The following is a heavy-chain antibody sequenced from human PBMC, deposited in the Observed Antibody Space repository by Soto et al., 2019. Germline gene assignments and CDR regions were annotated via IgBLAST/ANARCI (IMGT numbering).Heavy chain of an antibody. CDR1: GGSVSSGGYY. D-gene: IGHD1-26*01. Sequence: LSLTCTVSGGSVSSGGYYWSWIRQHPGKGLEWIGYIYYSGSTYYNPSLKSRVTISVDTSKNQFSLKLSSVTAADTAVYYCARANSGSYFGASSVDYWGQGTLVTVSS. V-gene: IGHV4-31*03. CDR3: ARANSGSYFGASSVDY. CDR2: IYYSGST. J-gene: IGHJ4*02.